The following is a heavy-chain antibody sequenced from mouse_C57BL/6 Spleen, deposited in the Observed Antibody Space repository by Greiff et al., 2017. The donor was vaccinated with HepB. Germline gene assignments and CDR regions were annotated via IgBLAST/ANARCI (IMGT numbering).Heavy chain of an antibody. D-gene: IGHD2-5*01. V-gene: IGHV5-17*01. J-gene: IGHJ4*01. CDR2: ISSGSSTI. Sequence: EVRLVESGGGLVKPGGSLKLSCAASGFTFSDYGMHWVRQAPEKGLEWVAYISSGSSTIYYADTVKGRFTISRDNAKNTLFLQMTSLRSEDTAVYYCARRGSNSNYDAMDYWGQGTSVTVSS. CDR3: ARRGSNSNYDAMDY. CDR1: GFTFSDYG.